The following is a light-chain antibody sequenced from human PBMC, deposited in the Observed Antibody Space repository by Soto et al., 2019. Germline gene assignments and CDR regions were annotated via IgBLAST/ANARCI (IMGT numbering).Light chain of an antibody. J-gene: IGKJ1*01. V-gene: IGKV3-20*01. CDR1: QSVSSSY. CDR3: QQYNSWPWT. CDR2: SAS. Sequence: EIVLTQSPGTLSLSPGERATLSCRASQSVSSSYLAWYQQKPGQAPRPLMYSASSRATGIPDRFSGSGSGTEFTLTISSLQSEDFAVYYCQQYNSWPWTFGQGTKVDIK.